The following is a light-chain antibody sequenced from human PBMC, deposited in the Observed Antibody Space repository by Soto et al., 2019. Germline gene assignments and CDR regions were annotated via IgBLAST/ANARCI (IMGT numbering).Light chain of an antibody. Sequence: QSALTQPASVSGSPGQSITISCTGTSSDVGGYNYVSWYQQYPGKAPKLMIYEVSNRPSGVSNRFSGSKSGNTASLTISGLQAEDEADYCCSSYTYSSTRVFGGGTKLTVL. J-gene: IGLJ3*02. V-gene: IGLV2-14*01. CDR2: EVS. CDR3: SSYTYSSTRV. CDR1: SSDVGGYNY.